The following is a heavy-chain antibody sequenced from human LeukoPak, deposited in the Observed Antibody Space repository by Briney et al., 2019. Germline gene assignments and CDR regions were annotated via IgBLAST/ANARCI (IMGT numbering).Heavy chain of an antibody. J-gene: IGHJ4*02. CDR2: ISHDGSNK. D-gene: IGHD6-19*01. V-gene: IGHV3-30-3*01. CDR3: ARESTLNPDSGFFDS. Sequence: GGSLRLSCAASGFTFSIHAMHWVRQAPGKGLEWVAFISHDGSNKYYEDSVKGWFTISRDNSKNTLFLQVNSLRLEDTAVYYCARESTLNPDSGFFDSWGQGVVVTVSS. CDR1: GFTFSIHA.